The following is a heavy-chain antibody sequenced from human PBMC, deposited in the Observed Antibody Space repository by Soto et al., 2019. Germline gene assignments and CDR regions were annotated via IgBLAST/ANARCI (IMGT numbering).Heavy chain of an antibody. Sequence: SETLSLTCTVSGGSINNYYWSWIRQPPGKGLEWIGYIYYSGSTNYNPTFKSRVFISVSTSTNQFSLVLNCVTAAYTAVYYCVRSNGDYGDYWSQGSRVTVSS. CDR3: VRSNGDYGDY. V-gene: IGHV4-59*01. CDR1: GGSINNYY. CDR2: IYYSGST. J-gene: IGHJ4*02. D-gene: IGHD4-17*01.